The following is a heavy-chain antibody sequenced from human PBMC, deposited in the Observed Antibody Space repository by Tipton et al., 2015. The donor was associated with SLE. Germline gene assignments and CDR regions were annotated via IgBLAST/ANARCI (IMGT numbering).Heavy chain of an antibody. D-gene: IGHD3-3*01. V-gene: IGHV1-18*01. CDR1: GYTFNSYG. J-gene: IGHJ4*02. CDR3: ARDAFWSGYYRLLDY. CDR2: INTYNGNT. Sequence: QLVQSGAEVKKPGASVKVSCKASGYTFNSYGTSWVRQAPGQGLEWMGWINTYNGNTNYAQKLQGRVTMTTDTSTSTAYMELRSLRSDDTAVYYCARDAFWSGYYRLLDYWGQGTLVTVSS.